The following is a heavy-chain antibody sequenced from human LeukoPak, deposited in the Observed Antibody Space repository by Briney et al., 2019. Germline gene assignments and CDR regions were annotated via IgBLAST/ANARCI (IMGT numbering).Heavy chain of an antibody. CDR1: GFTFSSYA. J-gene: IGHJ4*02. Sequence: GGSLRLSCAASGFTFSSYAMSRVRQAPGKGLEWVSAISGSGGSTYYADSVKGRFTVSRDNSKNTLYLQMNSLRAEDTAVYYCAKCVNEGCPIDYWGQGTLVTVSS. CDR3: AKCVNEGCPIDY. V-gene: IGHV3-23*01. D-gene: IGHD1-1*01. CDR2: ISGSGGST.